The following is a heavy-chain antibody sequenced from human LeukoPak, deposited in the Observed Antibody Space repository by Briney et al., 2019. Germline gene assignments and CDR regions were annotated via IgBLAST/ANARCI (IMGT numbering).Heavy chain of an antibody. CDR2: ISAYNGNT. CDR3: ARDRIAVAVNWFDP. CDR1: GYTFTSYG. V-gene: IGHV1-18*01. J-gene: IGHJ5*02. D-gene: IGHD6-19*01. Sequence: GASVKVSCKASGYTFTSYGISWVRQAPGQGLEWMGWISAYNGNTNYAQKLQGRVTMTTDTSTSTAYMGLRSLRSDDTAVYYCARDRIAVAVNWFDPWGLGTLVTVSS.